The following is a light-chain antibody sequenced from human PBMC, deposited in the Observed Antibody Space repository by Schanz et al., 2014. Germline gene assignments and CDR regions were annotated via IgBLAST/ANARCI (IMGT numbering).Light chain of an antibody. V-gene: IGLV2-11*01. Sequence: QSALTQPRSVSGSPGQSVTISCTGASSDVGGYNYVSWYQQHPGKAPKLMIYEVSERPSGVSDRFSGSKSGNTASLTISGLQAEDEADYYCCSYAGSATGVFGGGTKLTVL. CDR2: EVS. CDR1: SSDVGGYNY. J-gene: IGLJ3*02. CDR3: CSYAGSATGV.